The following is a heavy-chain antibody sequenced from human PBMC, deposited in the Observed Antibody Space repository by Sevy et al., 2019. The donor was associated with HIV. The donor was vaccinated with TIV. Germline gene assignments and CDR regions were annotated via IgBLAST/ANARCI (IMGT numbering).Heavy chain of an antibody. V-gene: IGHV4-59*01. CDR2: IYYSGST. J-gene: IGHJ5*02. CDR3: ARESPLGVEWELSRPQNWFDP. Sequence: SETLSLTCTVFGGSISSYYWNRIRQPPGKGLEWIGYIYYSGSTNYNPSLKSRVTISVDMSKNQFSLKLSSVTAADTAVYYCARESPLGVEWELSRPQNWFDPWGQGTLVTVSS. CDR1: GGSISSYY. D-gene: IGHD1-26*01.